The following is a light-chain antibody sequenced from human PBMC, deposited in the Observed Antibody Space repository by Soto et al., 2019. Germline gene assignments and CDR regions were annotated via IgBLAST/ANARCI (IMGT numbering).Light chain of an antibody. CDR1: QSVSSSY. CDR2: GAS. CDR3: LQYGSSART. Sequence: EIVLTQSPGTLSLSPGERATLSCRASQSVSSSYLAWYQQKPGQAPRLLIYGASSRATGIPDMFSGSGSGTDFTITISRLEPEYFAVYYCLQYGSSARTFGQGTKLEIK. V-gene: IGKV3-20*01. J-gene: IGKJ2*01.